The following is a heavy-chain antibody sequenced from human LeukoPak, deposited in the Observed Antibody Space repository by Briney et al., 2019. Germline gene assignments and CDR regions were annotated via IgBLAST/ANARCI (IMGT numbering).Heavy chain of an antibody. CDR1: GFTFSSYG. CDR2: IWYDGSNK. J-gene: IGHJ5*02. CDR3: ARVRLTGTTGNWLDP. D-gene: IGHD1-20*01. Sequence: GGSLRLSCAASGFTFSSYGMHWVRQAPAKGLEWVAVIWYDGSNKYYADSVKGRFTISRDNSKNTLYLQMNSLRAEDTAVYYCARVRLTGTTGNWLDPWGQGTLVTVSS. V-gene: IGHV3-33*01.